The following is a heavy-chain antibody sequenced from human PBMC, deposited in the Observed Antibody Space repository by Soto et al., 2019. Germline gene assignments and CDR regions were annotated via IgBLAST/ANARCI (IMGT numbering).Heavy chain of an antibody. J-gene: IGHJ4*02. CDR2: IKEDGSEK. CDR3: ARKMDDHRDYGAF. D-gene: IGHD4-17*01. CDR1: GFTFSRYY. Sequence: GGSLRLSCTVSGFTFSRYYMNWVRQAPGKGLEWVATIKEDGSEKFYVDSVKGRFTISRDNAKNSLFLQMNSLRVEDTALYYWARKMDDHRDYGAFGGRETLVTVSS. V-gene: IGHV3-7*01.